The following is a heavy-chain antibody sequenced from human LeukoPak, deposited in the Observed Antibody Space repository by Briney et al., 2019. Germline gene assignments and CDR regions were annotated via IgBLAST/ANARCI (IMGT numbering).Heavy chain of an antibody. Sequence: SETLSLTCTVSAGSFISSSHHWGWIRQSPGKGLEWIGTVYYGGTTYYNPSLDGRVTISLDTSANHFSLQLNSVTAADTAVYYCVRHDGRGGATMGAFDSWGQGSLVTVSS. V-gene: IGHV4-39*01. CDR1: AGSFISSSHH. D-gene: IGHD5-12*01. CDR2: VYYGGTT. J-gene: IGHJ5*01. CDR3: VRHDGRGGATMGAFDS.